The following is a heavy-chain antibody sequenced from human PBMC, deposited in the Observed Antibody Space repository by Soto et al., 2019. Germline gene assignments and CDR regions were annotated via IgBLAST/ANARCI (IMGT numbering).Heavy chain of an antibody. CDR1: GFTFNIYA. J-gene: IGHJ6*02. Sequence: GGSLRLSCAASGFTFNIYALHWVRQAPGKGLEWVAVISFDGTKKYYSDSVKGRFSISRDNLKNTLYLQMNNLRVEDAALYFCAREDDYGYRYINYGLDVWGQGTTVTVSS. CDR3: AREDDYGYRYINYGLDV. V-gene: IGHV3-30-3*01. D-gene: IGHD4-17*01. CDR2: ISFDGTKK.